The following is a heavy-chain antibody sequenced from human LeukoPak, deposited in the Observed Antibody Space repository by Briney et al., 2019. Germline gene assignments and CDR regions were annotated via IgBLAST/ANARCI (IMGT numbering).Heavy chain of an antibody. Sequence: ASVKVSCKASGYTFTGYYMHWARQAPGQGLEWMGWINPNSGDTNYAQLFQGRVTMTRDTSISTAYMELTRLTSDDTAVYYCARWGRSGSGSSRWFDPWGQGTLVTVSS. CDR2: INPNSGDT. V-gene: IGHV1-2*02. J-gene: IGHJ5*02. CDR1: GYTFTGYY. CDR3: ARWGRSGSGSSRWFDP. D-gene: IGHD3-10*01.